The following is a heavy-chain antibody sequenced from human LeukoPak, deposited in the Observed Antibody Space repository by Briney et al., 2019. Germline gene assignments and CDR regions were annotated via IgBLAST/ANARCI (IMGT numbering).Heavy chain of an antibody. V-gene: IGHV3-30*04. Sequence: GGSLKLSCAASGFTFSSYAMHWVRQAPGKGLEWVAVISYDGSNKYYADSVKGRFTISRDNSKNTLYLQMNSLRAEDTAVYYCARDSGYYDSSGYYSYYYYMDVWGKGTTVTVSS. J-gene: IGHJ6*03. CDR3: ARDSGYYDSSGYYSYYYYMDV. CDR2: ISYDGSNK. CDR1: GFTFSSYA. D-gene: IGHD3-22*01.